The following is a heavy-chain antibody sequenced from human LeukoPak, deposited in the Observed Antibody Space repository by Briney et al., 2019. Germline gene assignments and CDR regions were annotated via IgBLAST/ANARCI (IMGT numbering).Heavy chain of an antibody. V-gene: IGHV3-23*01. CDR3: AKNVKTLKGGSYCPDY. CDR1: GFTFSSYA. J-gene: IGHJ4*02. D-gene: IGHD2-15*01. CDR2: ISGSGGST. Sequence: GGSLRLSCAASGFTFSSYAMSWVRQPPGKGLEWVSAISGSGGSTYYADSVKGRFTISRDNSKNTLYLQMNSLRAEDTAVYYCAKNVKTLKGGSYCPDYWGQGTLVTVSS.